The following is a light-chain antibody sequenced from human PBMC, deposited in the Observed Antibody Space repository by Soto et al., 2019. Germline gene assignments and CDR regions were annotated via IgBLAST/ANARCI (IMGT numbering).Light chain of an antibody. V-gene: IGKV3-20*01. CDR3: QHYCSSLLFT. J-gene: IGKJ3*01. CDR1: QSVSSSY. CDR2: GAS. Sequence: EIVLTQSPGTLSLSPGERATLSCRASQSVSSSYLAWYQQKPGQAPRLLIYGASSRATGIPDRFSGSGSGTDFTITISRLEPEDFAVYYCQHYCSSLLFTFGPGTKVNIK.